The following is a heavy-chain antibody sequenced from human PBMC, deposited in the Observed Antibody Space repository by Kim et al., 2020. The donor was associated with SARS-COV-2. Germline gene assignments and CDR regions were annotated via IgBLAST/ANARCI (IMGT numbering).Heavy chain of an antibody. CDR1: GYTFITYG. CDR3: AXXXDYGDWYYFDX. V-gene: IGHV1-18*01. J-gene: IGHJ4*02. CDR2: ISANNAKT. Sequence: ASVKVSCKAAGYTFITYGISWVRQAPGQGLEWMGRISANNAKTHYADKFQGXVTXTTYXSKXXXYMGXRNLRSDDTAXXXXAXXXDYGDWYYFDXWXQGTXVTVXS. D-gene: IGHD4-17*01.